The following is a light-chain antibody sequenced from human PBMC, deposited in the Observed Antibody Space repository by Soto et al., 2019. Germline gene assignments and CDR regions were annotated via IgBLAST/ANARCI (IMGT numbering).Light chain of an antibody. CDR1: QSAGSY. CDR2: DTS. J-gene: IGKJ1*01. V-gene: IGKV3-20*01. CDR3: QQYGSSGT. Sequence: EIVLTQSPATLSLSPGERATLSCRASQSAGSYLVWYQQKLGQAPRLLIYDTSTRASGIPDRFSGSGSGTDFTLTISRLEPEDFAVYYCQQYGSSGTFGQGTKVDIK.